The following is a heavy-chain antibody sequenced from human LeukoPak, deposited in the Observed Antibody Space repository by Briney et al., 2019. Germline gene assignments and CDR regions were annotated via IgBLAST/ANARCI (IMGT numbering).Heavy chain of an antibody. CDR3: TRGTATGDDH. J-gene: IGHJ4*02. D-gene: IGHD7-27*01. V-gene: IGHV3-23*01. CDR2: ISGSGDTT. Sequence: GGSLRLSCAASGFTFSSYAMSWVRQAPGKGLEWVSAISGSGDTTYYADSVKGRFSISRDNAKNTLYLQMNSLRAEDTAVYYCTRGTATGDDHWGQGTLVTVSS. CDR1: GFTFSSYA.